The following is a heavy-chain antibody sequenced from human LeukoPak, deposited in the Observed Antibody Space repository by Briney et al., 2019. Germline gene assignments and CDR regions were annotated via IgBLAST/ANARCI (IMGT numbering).Heavy chain of an antibody. D-gene: IGHD4-17*01. CDR2: IYPGDSDT. Sequence: PGESLKISCKGSGYSFASYWIGWVRQLPGKGLEWMGIIYPGDSDTRYSPSFQGQVTISADKSISTAYLQWSSLKASDTAMHYCARMRGNDYGDYSLGYWGQGTLVTVSS. CDR3: ARMRGNDYGDYSLGY. J-gene: IGHJ4*02. CDR1: GYSFASYW. V-gene: IGHV5-51*01.